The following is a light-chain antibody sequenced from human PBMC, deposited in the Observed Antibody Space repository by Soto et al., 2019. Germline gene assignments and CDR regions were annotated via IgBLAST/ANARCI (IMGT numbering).Light chain of an antibody. CDR1: SSNIGTNI. J-gene: IGLJ2*01. CDR3: GTWDSSLNAML. CDR2: DTN. Sequence: QSVLTQPPSVSAAPRQKVTISCYGSSSNIGTNIVSWYQQLPGTAPKLLIYDTNKRPSGIPDRFSGSKSGTSATLGITGLQTGDEADYYCGTWDSSLNAMLFGGGTKVTVL. V-gene: IGLV1-51*01.